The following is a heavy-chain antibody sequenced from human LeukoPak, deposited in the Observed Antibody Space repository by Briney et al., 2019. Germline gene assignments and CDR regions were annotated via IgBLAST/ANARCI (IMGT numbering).Heavy chain of an antibody. Sequence: GGSLRLSCAVSGFTFSSYAMSWVRQAPGKGLEWVSAISGSGGSTYYADSVKGRFTISRDNSKNTLYLQMNSLRAEDTAVYYSAKDSYDSSESWFVPWCQGTLVTVSS. CDR3: AKDSYDSSESWFVP. V-gene: IGHV3-23*01. D-gene: IGHD3-22*01. J-gene: IGHJ5*02. CDR2: ISGSGGST. CDR1: GFTFSSYA.